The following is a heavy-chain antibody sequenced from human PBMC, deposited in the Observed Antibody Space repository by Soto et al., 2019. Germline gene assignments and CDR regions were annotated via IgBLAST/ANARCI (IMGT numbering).Heavy chain of an antibody. CDR3: ASAPTTYYYGSGSYESGFFDF. CDR2: INAGNGNT. CDR1: GYTFTSYA. V-gene: IGHV1-3*01. Sequence: ASVKVSCKASGYTFTSYAMHWVRQAPGQRLEWMGWINAGNGNTKYSQKFQGRVTITRDTSASTAYMELSSMRSEDTAVYYCASAPTTYYYGSGSYESGFFDFWCQGNLVTLSS. J-gene: IGHJ4*02. D-gene: IGHD3-10*01.